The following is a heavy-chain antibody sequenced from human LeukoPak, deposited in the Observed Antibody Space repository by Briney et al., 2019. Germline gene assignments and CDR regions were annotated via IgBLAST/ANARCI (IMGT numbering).Heavy chain of an antibody. J-gene: IGHJ4*02. V-gene: IGHV3-30-3*01. CDR3: ARGNYGDYLDVYFDY. CDR1: GFTFSSYA. Sequence: GGSLRLSCAASGFTFSSYAMHWVRQAPGKGLEWVAVISYDGSNKYYADSVKGRFTISRDNSKNTLYLQMNSLRAEDTAVYYCARGNYGDYLDVYFDYWGQGTLVTVSS. D-gene: IGHD4-17*01. CDR2: ISYDGSNK.